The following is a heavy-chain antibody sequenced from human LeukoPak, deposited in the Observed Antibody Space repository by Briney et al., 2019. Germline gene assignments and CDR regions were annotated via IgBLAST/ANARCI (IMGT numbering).Heavy chain of an antibody. J-gene: IGHJ4*02. CDR1: RFTFTSYA. CDR2: ITGSGGST. D-gene: IGHD3-22*01. Sequence: GGSLRLSCAASRFTFTSYAMSWVRQAPGKGLEWVSAITGSGGSTYYADSVKGRFTISRDNSKNTLYLQMNSLRAEDTAVYYCALRSYYDSSAYYYLDYWGQGTLVTVSS. V-gene: IGHV3-23*01. CDR3: ALRSYYDSSAYYYLDY.